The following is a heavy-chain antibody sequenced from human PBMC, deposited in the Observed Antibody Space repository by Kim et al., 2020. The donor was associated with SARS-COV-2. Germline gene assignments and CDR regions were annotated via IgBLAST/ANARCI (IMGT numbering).Heavy chain of an antibody. J-gene: IGHJ4*02. V-gene: IGHV1-3*01. CDR3: LGGYYFDY. CDR2: IDCGNGDT. Sequence: ASVKVSCKTSGHTFTSDGIHWVRQAPGQRLEWMGGIDCGNGDTKYSQKFQGRVTFTRDTSASTGYMELSSLTSEDSAVYYCLGGYYFDYWGQGTLVTVSS. D-gene: IGHD3-16*01. CDR1: GHTFTSDG.